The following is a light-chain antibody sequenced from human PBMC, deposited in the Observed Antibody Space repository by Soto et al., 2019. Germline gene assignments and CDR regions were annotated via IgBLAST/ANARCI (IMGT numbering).Light chain of an antibody. J-gene: IGKJ5*01. V-gene: IGKV1-39*01. CDR2: ATS. CDR1: QSISSY. Sequence: DIQMTHSPSSLSASVLYRVTITFRASQSISSYLNWYQQKPGKAPKLLIYATSSLQSGVPSRFIGSGSGTDFTLTINSLQPEDSATYYCQQTYSTPPITFGQGTRLETK. CDR3: QQTYSTPPIT.